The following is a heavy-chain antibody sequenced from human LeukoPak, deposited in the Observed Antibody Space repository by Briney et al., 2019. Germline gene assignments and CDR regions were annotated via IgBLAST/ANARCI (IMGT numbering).Heavy chain of an antibody. CDR3: ARAARPRHDAFDI. J-gene: IGHJ3*02. CDR2: IIPIFGTA. Sequence: SVKVPCKASGGTFSSYAISWVRQAPGQGLEWMGGIIPIFGTANYAQKFQGRVTITADESTSTAYMELSSLRSEDTAVYYCARAARPRHDAFDIWGQGTMVTVSS. D-gene: IGHD2-2*01. V-gene: IGHV1-69*01. CDR1: GGTFSSYA.